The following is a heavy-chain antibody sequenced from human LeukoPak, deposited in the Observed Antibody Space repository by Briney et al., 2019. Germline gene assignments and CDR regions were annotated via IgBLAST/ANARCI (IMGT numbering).Heavy chain of an antibody. J-gene: IGHJ5*02. Sequence: SETLSLTCSVSGGSISNYFWGWIRQPPGKGLEWIGYIYYSGSTNYNPSLKSRVTISLDKSKNQFSLKLSSVTAADTAVYYCARGYGSRWFDPWGQGTLVTVSS. D-gene: IGHD3-10*01. CDR1: GGSISNYF. CDR2: IYYSGST. CDR3: ARGYGSRWFDP. V-gene: IGHV4-59*12.